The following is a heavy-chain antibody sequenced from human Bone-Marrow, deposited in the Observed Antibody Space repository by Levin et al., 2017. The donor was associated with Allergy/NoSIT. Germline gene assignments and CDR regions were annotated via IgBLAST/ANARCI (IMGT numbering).Heavy chain of an antibody. D-gene: IGHD3-10*01. CDR3: ARDTASGSGQKT. CDR1: GFTFSDYS. V-gene: IGHV3-11*01. Sequence: TAGGSLRLSCAASGFTFSDYSMSWIRQAPGKGLEWVSYISSSGFTIYYADSVKGRFTISRDNAKNSLYLQMNSLRAEDTAVYYCARDTASGSGQKTWGQGTLVTVSS. CDR2: ISSSGFTI. J-gene: IGHJ4*02.